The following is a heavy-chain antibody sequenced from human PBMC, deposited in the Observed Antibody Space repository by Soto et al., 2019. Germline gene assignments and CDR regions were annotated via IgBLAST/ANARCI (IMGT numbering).Heavy chain of an antibody. D-gene: IGHD3-22*01. CDR2: ISPYNGHR. CDR1: GYSFSSYG. Sequence: GASVKVSCKASGYSFSSYGISWVRRAPGQGLEWMGWISPYNGHRQFVQKFQGRVTMTRETSVSTAFMELSRLGSDDTAVYYCARASQMVINPYYYPMDVWGQGTTVTVSS. J-gene: IGHJ6*02. V-gene: IGHV1-18*01. CDR3: ARASQMVINPYYYPMDV.